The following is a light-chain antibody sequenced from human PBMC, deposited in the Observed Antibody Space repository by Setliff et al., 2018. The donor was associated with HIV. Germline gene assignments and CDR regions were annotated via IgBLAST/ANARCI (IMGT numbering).Light chain of an antibody. Sequence: DIVMTQSPDSLAVSLGERITIDCKSSQSVLYSSSNKNNLAWYQHKPGQPPKLLIYWASTRESGVPDRFSGSGSGTHFTLTINSLQAEDVAVYYSQQYYSSTWTFGQGTKVDIK. CDR1: QSVLYSSSNKNN. CDR3: QQYYSSTWT. CDR2: WAS. J-gene: IGKJ1*01. V-gene: IGKV4-1*01.